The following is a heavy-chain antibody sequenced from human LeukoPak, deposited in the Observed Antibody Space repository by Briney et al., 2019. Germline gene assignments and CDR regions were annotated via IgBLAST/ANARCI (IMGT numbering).Heavy chain of an antibody. V-gene: IGHV3-7*01. CDR2: IKQDGSEK. J-gene: IGHJ3*02. D-gene: IGHD3-10*01. Sequence: HPGGSLRLSCLGTGLAFKNYWMTWVRQAPGKGLEWVANIKQDGSEKYYVDSVKGRFTISRDNAKNSLYLQMNSLRAEDTAVYYCARKGSGSYYNGYDAFDIWGQGTMVTVSS. CDR3: ARKGSGSYYNGYDAFDI. CDR1: GLAFKNYW.